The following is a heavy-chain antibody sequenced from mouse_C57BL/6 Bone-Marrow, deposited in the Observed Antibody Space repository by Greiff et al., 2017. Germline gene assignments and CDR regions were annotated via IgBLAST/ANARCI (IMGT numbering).Heavy chain of an antibody. V-gene: IGHV1-20*01. J-gene: IGHJ4*01. CDR3: ARTGGYDYCEGYALDY. Sequence: EVKLQESGPELVKPGASVKISCKASGYSFTGYFMNWVMQSHGKSLEWIGRINPYNGDTFYNQKFKGKATLTVDKSSSTAYMQLSSLTSEDSAVYYSARTGGYDYCEGYALDYWGQGTSVTVSS. CDR1: GYSFTGYF. D-gene: IGHD2-4*01. CDR2: INPYNGDT.